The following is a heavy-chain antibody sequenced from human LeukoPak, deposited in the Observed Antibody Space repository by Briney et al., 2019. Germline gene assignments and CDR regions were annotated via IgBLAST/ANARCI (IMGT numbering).Heavy chain of an antibody. J-gene: IGHJ4*02. CDR3: ARGSRITIFGVVIKRNDY. D-gene: IGHD3-3*01. V-gene: IGHV4-39*07. Sequence: PSETLSLTCTVSGGSISSSSYYWSWIRQPPGKGLEWIGEINHSGSTNYNPSLKSRVTISVDTSKNQFSLKLSSVTAADTAVYYCARGSRITIFGVVIKRNDYWGQGTLVTVSS. CDR1: GGSISSSSYY. CDR2: INHSGST.